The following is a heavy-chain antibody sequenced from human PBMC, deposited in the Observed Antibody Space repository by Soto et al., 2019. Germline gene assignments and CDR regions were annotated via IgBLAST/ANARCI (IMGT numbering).Heavy chain of an antibody. CDR1: GYTFTSYY. V-gene: IGHV1-46*01. CDR3: ARSFHDYGDYVDYYYGMDV. D-gene: IGHD4-17*01. J-gene: IGHJ6*02. Sequence: ASVKVSCKASGYTFTSYYMHWVRQAPGQGLEWMGIINPSGGSTSYAQKFQGRVTMTTDTSTSTAYMELRSLRSDDTAVYYCARSFHDYGDYVDYYYGMDVWGQGTTVTVSS. CDR2: INPSGGST.